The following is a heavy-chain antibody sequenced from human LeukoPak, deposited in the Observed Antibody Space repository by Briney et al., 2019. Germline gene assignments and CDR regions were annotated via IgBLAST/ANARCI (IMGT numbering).Heavy chain of an antibody. V-gene: IGHV4-4*07. CDR3: ARLKFYDSTGYSPGYYMDV. Sequence: PSETLSLTCTVSGGSIISNYWSWIRQSAGTGLEWIGRIYGSGITDYNPSLKSRVTMSLDTSRKQFSLRLTSVTAADTAVYYCARLKFYDSTGYSPGYYMDVWSKGTTVSVFS. D-gene: IGHD3-22*01. J-gene: IGHJ6*03. CDR1: GGSIISNY. CDR2: IYGSGIT.